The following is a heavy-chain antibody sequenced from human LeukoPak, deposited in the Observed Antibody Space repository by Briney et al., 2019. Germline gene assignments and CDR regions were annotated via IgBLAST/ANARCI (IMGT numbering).Heavy chain of an antibody. CDR1: GYTFTGYD. CDR3: ARVKNLDY. Sequence: GASVKVSCKASGYTFTGYDIHWVRQAPGQRLEWMGCINPNTGGTNYAQKFQGRVTMTSDTSINTAYMELSSLRSDDTALYYCARVKNLDYWGQGTLVTVSS. CDR2: INPNTGGT. J-gene: IGHJ4*02. V-gene: IGHV1-2*02. D-gene: IGHD2/OR15-2a*01.